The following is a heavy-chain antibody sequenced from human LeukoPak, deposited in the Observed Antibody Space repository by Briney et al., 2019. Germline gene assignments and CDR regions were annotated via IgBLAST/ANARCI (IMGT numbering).Heavy chain of an antibody. J-gene: IGHJ4*02. V-gene: IGHV3-30*18. CDR3: AKLPGTYESSNY. CDR2: ISYDGSNK. D-gene: IGHD3-3*01. Sequence: GASLRLSCAASGFTFSSYAMSRVRQAPGKGLEWVAVISYDGSNKYYADSVKGRFTISRDNSKNTLYLQMNSLRAEDTAVYYCAKLPGTYESSNYRGQGTLVTVSS. CDR1: GFTFSSYA.